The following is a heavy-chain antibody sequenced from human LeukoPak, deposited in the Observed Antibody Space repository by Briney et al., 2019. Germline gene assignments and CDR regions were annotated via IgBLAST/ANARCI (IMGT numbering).Heavy chain of an antibody. V-gene: IGHV1-2*02. CDR3: ARVVAVTGTPVYYMDV. Sequence: ASVKVSCKASGYMFTGYYMHWVRQAPGQGLAWMGWINPNSGGTNYAQKFQGRVTMTRDTSISTAYMDLNRLRSDDTAVYYCARVVAVTGTPVYYMDVWGKGPRSPSR. CDR1: GYMFTGYY. CDR2: INPNSGGT. D-gene: IGHD6-19*01. J-gene: IGHJ6*03.